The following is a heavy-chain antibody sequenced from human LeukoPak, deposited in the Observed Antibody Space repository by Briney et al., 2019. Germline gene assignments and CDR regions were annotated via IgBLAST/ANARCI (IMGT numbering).Heavy chain of an antibody. Sequence: GGSLRLSCAASGFTFRGYAMHWIREVPRKGLEYVSAISGNGRTTYHADSVKGRFTISRDDSKNTLYLQMGSLRVEDMGVYYCARRFGELLNFMDVWGKGTTVTVSS. V-gene: IGHV3-64*02. CDR1: GFTFRGYA. CDR3: ARRFGELLNFMDV. CDR2: ISGNGRTT. J-gene: IGHJ6*03. D-gene: IGHD3-10*01.